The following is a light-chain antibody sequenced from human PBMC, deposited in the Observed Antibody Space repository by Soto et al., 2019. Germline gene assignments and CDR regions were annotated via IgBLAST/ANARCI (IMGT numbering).Light chain of an antibody. CDR3: MQALQTPYT. J-gene: IGKJ2*01. V-gene: IGKV2-28*01. CDR1: QSLLHSNGYSY. CDR2: LGS. Sequence: DIVMTQSPLSLPVTPGEPASISCRSSQSLLHSNGYSYLDWYLQKSGQSPQLLIYLGSSRASGVPDRFSGSGSCTAFTLKISRVEAEDVGVYYCMQALQTPYTFGQGTKLEIK.